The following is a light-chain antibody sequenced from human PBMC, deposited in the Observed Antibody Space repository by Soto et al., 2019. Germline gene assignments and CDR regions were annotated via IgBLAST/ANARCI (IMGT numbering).Light chain of an antibody. CDR1: SSDVGYYNL. J-gene: IGLJ2*01. V-gene: IGLV2-23*01. Sequence: QSALTQPASVSGSPGQSITISCTGTSSDVGYYNLVSWYQQHPGKAPKVIIYEDNKRPSGVSNRFSASKSGNTASLTISGLQAADEADYHCCSYAGSNTVLFGGGTKLTVL. CDR2: EDN. CDR3: CSYAGSNTVL.